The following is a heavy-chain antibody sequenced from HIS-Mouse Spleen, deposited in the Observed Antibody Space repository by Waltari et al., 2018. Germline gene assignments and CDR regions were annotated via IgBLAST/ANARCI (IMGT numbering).Heavy chain of an antibody. CDR3: ARGHYYGSGSYFFDY. CDR1: GGSFSGYY. V-gene: IGHV4-34*01. J-gene: IGHJ4*02. D-gene: IGHD3-10*01. Sequence: QVQLQQWGAGLLKPSETLSLTCAVYGGSFSGYYWSWIRQPPGKGLEWIGEINHSGSTNYTPSLKSRVTISVDTSKNQFSLTLSSVTAADTAVYYCARGHYYGSGSYFFDYWGQGTLVTVSS. CDR2: INHSGST.